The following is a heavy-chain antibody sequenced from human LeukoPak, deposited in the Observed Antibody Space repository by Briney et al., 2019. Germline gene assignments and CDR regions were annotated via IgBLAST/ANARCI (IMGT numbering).Heavy chain of an antibody. D-gene: IGHD2-2*01. J-gene: IGHJ3*02. CDR3: ARHRRSGPTSPSAFDI. Sequence: GESLKISCKGSGYSFTSYWIGWVRQMPGKGLEWMGIIYPGDSDTRYSPSFQGQVTIPADKSISTAYLQWSSLKASDTAMYYCARHRRSGPTSPSAFDIWGQGTMVTVSS. V-gene: IGHV5-51*01. CDR2: IYPGDSDT. CDR1: GYSFTSYW.